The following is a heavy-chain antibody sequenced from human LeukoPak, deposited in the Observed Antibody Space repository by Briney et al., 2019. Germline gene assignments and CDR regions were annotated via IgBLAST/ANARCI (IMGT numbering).Heavy chain of an antibody. V-gene: IGHV4-38-2*01. D-gene: IGHD3-3*01. CDR1: GYSISSGYY. CDR2: IYHSGST. CDR3: ARGRSPITIFGVVTKPHFDY. J-gene: IGHJ4*02. Sequence: SETLSLTCAVSGYSISSGYYWGWIRQPPGKGLEWIGSIYHSGSTYYNPSLKSRVTISVDTSKNQFSLKLSSVTAADTAVYYCARGRSPITIFGVVTKPHFDYWGQGTLVTVSS.